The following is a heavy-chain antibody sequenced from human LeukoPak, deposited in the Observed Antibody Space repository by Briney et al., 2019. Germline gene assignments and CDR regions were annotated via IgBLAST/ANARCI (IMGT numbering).Heavy chain of an antibody. J-gene: IGHJ5*02. CDR3: ARPAPGDYYDSSGYLNWFDP. CDR1: GYTFTGYY. Sequence: ASVKVSCKASGYTFTGYYMHWVRQAPGQGLEWMGWINPNSGGTNYAQKFQGRVTMTRDTSISTAYMELSRLRSDDTAVYYCARPAPGDYYDSSGYLNWFDPWGQGTLVTVSS. V-gene: IGHV1-2*02. D-gene: IGHD3-22*01. CDR2: INPNSGGT.